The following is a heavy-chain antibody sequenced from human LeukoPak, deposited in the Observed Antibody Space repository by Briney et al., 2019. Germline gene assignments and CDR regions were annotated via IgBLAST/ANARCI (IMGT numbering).Heavy chain of an antibody. J-gene: IGHJ4*02. CDR1: GFTFSSYG. D-gene: IGHD1-26*01. CDR2: IWYDGSNK. V-gene: IGHV3-33*01. CDR3: ARALYIVGATSFDY. Sequence: PGRSLRLSCAASGFTFSSYGMHWVRQAPGKGLEWVAVIWYDGSNKYYADSVKGRFTISRDNSKNTLYLQMNSLRAEDTAVYYCARALYIVGATSFDYWGQGTLVTVSS.